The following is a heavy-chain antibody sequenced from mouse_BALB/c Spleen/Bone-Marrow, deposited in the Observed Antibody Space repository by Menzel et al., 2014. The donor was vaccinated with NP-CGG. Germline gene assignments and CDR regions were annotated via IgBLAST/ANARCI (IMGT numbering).Heavy chain of an antibody. CDR2: INPGSGDT. CDR1: GYAFTTYL. J-gene: IGHJ3*01. Sequence: QVQLKQSGAELVRPGTSVKVSCKASGYAFTTYLVEWVKQRPGQGLEWIGVINPGSGDTHCNEKFKDKATLTADKSSSTAYMQLSSLTSDDSAVYFCARNANWLFTYWGQGTLVTVSA. CDR3: ARNANWLFTY. V-gene: IGHV1-54*01. D-gene: IGHD4-1*01.